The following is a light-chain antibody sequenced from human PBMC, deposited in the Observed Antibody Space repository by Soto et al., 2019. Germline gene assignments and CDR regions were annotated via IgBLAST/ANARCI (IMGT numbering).Light chain of an antibody. CDR1: QSISSW. CDR3: LQDYTYTWT. J-gene: IGKJ1*01. CDR2: DAS. V-gene: IGKV1-5*01. Sequence: DIPMTLSPSTMSASVGGRITITSRASQSISSWLAWYQPRQGPPPKLLIYDASSLESGVPSRFSGSASGTDCTLPLSRLQPEDVETDDCLQDYTYTWTFGQGTKVDIK.